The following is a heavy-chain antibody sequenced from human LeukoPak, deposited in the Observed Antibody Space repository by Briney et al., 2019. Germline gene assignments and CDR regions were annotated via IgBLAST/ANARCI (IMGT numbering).Heavy chain of an antibody. V-gene: IGHV1-69*06. CDR1: GGTFSSYA. Sequence: GSSVKVSWKASGGTFSSYAISWVRQAPGQGLEWMGGIIPIFGTANYAQKFQGRVTITADKSTSTAYMELSSLRSEDTAVYYCARDVCSGGSCYSAFDYWGQGTLVTVSS. D-gene: IGHD2-15*01. J-gene: IGHJ4*02. CDR2: IIPIFGTA. CDR3: ARDVCSGGSCYSAFDY.